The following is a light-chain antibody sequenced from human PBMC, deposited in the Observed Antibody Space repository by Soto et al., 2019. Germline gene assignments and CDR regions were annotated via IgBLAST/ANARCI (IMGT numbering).Light chain of an antibody. CDR2: GAS. J-gene: IGKJ4*01. CDR1: QSVSRN. CDR3: QQYNTWPPLT. Sequence: EIVMTQSPATLSVSPGERATLSCRASQSVSRNLAWYQQKPGQAPRVLIYGASTRATGSPARFSGGGSGTEFTLPISSLQSEDFAVYYCQQYNTWPPLTFGGGTKVEIK. V-gene: IGKV3-15*01.